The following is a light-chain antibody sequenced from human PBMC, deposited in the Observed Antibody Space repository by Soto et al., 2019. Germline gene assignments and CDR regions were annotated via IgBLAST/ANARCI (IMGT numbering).Light chain of an antibody. J-gene: IGKJ1*01. CDR3: QQSSNWPWT. CDR2: EAS. CDR1: QSVSDY. Sequence: EIVLTQSPATLTLSPGXGAALSCRASQSVSDYLAWYQQKPGQVPRLLIYEASRRATGIPARFSGSGSGTDFTLIISSLEPEDFAIYYCQQSSNWPWTFGQGTKVDIK. V-gene: IGKV3-11*01.